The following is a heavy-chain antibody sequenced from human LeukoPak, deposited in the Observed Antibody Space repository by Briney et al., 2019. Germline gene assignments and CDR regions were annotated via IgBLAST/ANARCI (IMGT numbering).Heavy chain of an antibody. CDR1: GFTFSSYW. CDR2: IKQDGSEK. D-gene: IGHD6-19*01. V-gene: IGHV3-7*01. J-gene: IGHJ4*02. CDR3: ARASSGRDLPRKFDY. Sequence: GGSLRLSCAASGFTFSSYWMSWVRQAPGKGLEWVANIKQDGSEKYYVDSVKGRFTISRDNAKNSLYLQMNSLRAEDTAVYYCARASSGRDLPRKFDYWGQGTLCTVSS.